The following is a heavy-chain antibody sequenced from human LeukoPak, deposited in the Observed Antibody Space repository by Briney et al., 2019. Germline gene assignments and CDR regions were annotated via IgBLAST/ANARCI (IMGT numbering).Heavy chain of an antibody. CDR3: ARVGRELTIDY. CDR1: GFTFSSYW. Sequence: PGGSLRLSCAASGFTFSSYWMHWVRQAPGKGLVWGSRINSDVSSTSYADSVNGRFTISRDNAKNTLYLQMNSLRAEDTAVYYCARVGRELTIDYWGQGTLVTVSS. CDR2: INSDVSST. V-gene: IGHV3-74*01. D-gene: IGHD1-26*01. J-gene: IGHJ4*02.